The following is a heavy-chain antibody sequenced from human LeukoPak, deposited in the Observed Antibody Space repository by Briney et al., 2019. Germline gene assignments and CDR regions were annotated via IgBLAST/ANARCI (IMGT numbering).Heavy chain of an antibody. V-gene: IGHV3-7*02. J-gene: IGHJ5*02. CDR2: IRQDGSEK. Sequence: GGSLRLSCAASGFTFSSYWMSWVRQAPGKGLEWVANIRQDGSEKYYVDSVTGRFTISRDNAKNSLYLQMNSLRAEDTAVYFCASGPTGFAWGQGTLVTVSS. CDR3: ASGPTGFA. CDR1: GFTFSSYW. D-gene: IGHD1-14*01.